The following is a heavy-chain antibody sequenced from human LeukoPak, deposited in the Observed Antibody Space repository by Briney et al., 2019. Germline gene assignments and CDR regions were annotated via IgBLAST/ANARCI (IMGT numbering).Heavy chain of an antibody. Sequence: GGSLRLSXAASGFTFSSYSMNWVRQAPGKGLEWVSSISSSGSYISYADSVKGRFTISRDNAKNSLYLQMNSLRAEDTAVYYCARDIGEWFGERWAFDDYWGQGTLVTVSS. CDR3: ARDIGEWFGERWAFDDY. D-gene: IGHD3-10*01. CDR2: ISSSGSYI. J-gene: IGHJ4*02. CDR1: GFTFSSYS. V-gene: IGHV3-21*01.